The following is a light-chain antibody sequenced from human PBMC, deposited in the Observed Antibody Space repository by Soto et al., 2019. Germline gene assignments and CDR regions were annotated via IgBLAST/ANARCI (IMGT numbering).Light chain of an antibody. Sequence: QSALTQPASVSGSPGQSITISCTGTRADVGGYNFVSWYQQHPGKAPTLIISEVTNRPSGVSNRFSGSKSGNTASLTISGLQAEDEANYYCSSYTSGSTLDVFGTGTKLTVL. CDR3: SSYTSGSTLDV. CDR1: RADVGGYNF. V-gene: IGLV2-14*01. CDR2: EVT. J-gene: IGLJ1*01.